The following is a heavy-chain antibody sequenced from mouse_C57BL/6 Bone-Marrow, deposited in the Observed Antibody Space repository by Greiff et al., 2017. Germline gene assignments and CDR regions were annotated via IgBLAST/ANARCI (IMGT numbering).Heavy chain of an antibody. CDR3: ARSLFSVITTVVAH. D-gene: IGHD1-1*01. CDR2: INPYNGGT. CDR1: GYTFTDYY. V-gene: IGHV1-19*01. J-gene: IGHJ3*01. Sequence: EVQLQQSGPVLVKPGASVKMSCKASGYTFTDYYMNWVKQSHGQSLEWIGVINPYNGGTSYNQKFKGKATLTVDKSSCTAYMELYRLTSEDSAVYYCARSLFSVITTVVAHWGQGTLVTVSA.